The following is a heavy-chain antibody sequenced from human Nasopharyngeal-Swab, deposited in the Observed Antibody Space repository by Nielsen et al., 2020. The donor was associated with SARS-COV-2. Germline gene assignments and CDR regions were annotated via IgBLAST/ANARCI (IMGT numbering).Heavy chain of an antibody. CDR3: ARARGAYGDYYYYYYTDV. CDR2: TYYRSKWYN. CDR1: VDSVSSSSAA. J-gene: IGHJ6*03. D-gene: IGHD4-17*01. Sequence: SQTLSLTCAISVDSVSSSSAAWNWIRQSPSRGLEWLGRTYYRSKWYNDYAVSVKSRITINPDTSKNQFSLPMNSVTPEDTAVYYCARARGAYGDYYYYYYTDVWGKGTTVTVSS. V-gene: IGHV6-1*01.